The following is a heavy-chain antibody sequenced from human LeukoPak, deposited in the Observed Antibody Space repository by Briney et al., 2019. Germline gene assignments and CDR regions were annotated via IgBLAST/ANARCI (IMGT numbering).Heavy chain of an antibody. J-gene: IGHJ5*02. Sequence: ASVKVSCKAPGYTFTNYYMHWVRQAPRQGLEWMGIINPTGDTTTYAQKFQGRVTMTRDMSTSTLYMELSSLRSEDTAVYYCARGLTGYYNNWFGPWGQGTLVTVSS. CDR2: INPTGDTT. V-gene: IGHV1-46*01. CDR1: GYTFTNYY. CDR3: ARGLTGYYNNWFGP. D-gene: IGHD3-9*01.